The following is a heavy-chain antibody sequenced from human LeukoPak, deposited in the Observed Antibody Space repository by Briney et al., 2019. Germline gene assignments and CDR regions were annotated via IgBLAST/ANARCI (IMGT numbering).Heavy chain of an antibody. Sequence: PGGSLRLSCAASGFTFSSYATHWVRQAPGKGLEWVAVIWYDGSKKYYIDSVKGRFTISRDNSNNTLYLQMNSLRPEDTAVYYCARDRALSNTGMLLEWGQGTLVTVSS. J-gene: IGHJ4*02. CDR1: GFTFSSYA. CDR2: IWYDGSKK. CDR3: ARDRALSNTGMLLE. V-gene: IGHV3-33*01. D-gene: IGHD5-18*01.